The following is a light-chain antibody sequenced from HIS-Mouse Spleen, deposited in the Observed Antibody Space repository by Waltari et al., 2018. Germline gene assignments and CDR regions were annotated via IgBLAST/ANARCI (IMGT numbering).Light chain of an antibody. CDR3: CSYAGSYTLV. V-gene: IGLV2-11*01. Sequence: QSALTQPRPVSGSPGQSVTISCTGTSSDVGGYNYVSWYQQTPGQAPKLLIYDASNRPSWVPDRFSGSKSGNTASLTISGLQAEDEADYYCCSYAGSYTLVFGGGTKLTVL. J-gene: IGLJ2*01. CDR1: SSDVGGYNY. CDR2: DAS.